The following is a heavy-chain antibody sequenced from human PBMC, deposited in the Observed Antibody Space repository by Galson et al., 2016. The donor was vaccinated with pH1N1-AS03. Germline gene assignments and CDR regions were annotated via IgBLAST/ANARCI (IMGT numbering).Heavy chain of an antibody. CDR3: ARSGSGSFYEGDF. CDR1: GYTFTNYG. Sequence: SVKVSCKASGYTFTNYGISWVRQAPGQGLEYMGWIGTYTIYAQKLQGRVTMTTDTSTSTAYMELRSLRSDDTAGYYCARSGSGSFYEGDFGGQGTLVSVSS. V-gene: IGHV1-18*01. CDR2: IGTYT. D-gene: IGHD3-10*01. J-gene: IGHJ4*02.